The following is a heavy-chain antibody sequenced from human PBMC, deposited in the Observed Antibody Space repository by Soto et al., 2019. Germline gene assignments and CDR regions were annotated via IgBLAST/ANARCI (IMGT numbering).Heavy chain of an antibody. V-gene: IGHV3-7*04. CDR1: EGTVMRDW. Sequence: EVHLVESGGGLVQTGGSLRLSCAIFEGTVMRDWMNWVRQAPGKGLEWVAHTNQDGSEKYYVDSVKGRFTISRDNDKNSLYLQMNSLRAEDTAMYYCSGGVGDAFWGQGTLVTVSS. D-gene: IGHD1-26*01. J-gene: IGHJ4*02. CDR3: SGGVGDAF. CDR2: TNQDGSEK.